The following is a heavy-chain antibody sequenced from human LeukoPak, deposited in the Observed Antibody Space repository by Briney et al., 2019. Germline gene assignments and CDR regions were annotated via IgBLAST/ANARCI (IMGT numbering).Heavy chain of an antibody. V-gene: IGHV4-34*01. Sequence: SETLSLTCAVYGGSFSGYYWSWIRQPPGKGLEWIGEINHSGSTNYNPSLKGRVTISVDTSKNQFSLKLSSVTAADTAVYYCARAGGSDPVNWFDPWGQGTLVTVSS. CDR3: ARAGGSDPVNWFDP. D-gene: IGHD1-26*01. CDR1: GGSFSGYY. CDR2: INHSGST. J-gene: IGHJ5*02.